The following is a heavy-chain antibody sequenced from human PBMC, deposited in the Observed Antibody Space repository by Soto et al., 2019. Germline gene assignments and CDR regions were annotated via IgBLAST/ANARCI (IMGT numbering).Heavy chain of an antibody. CDR1: ASSISIHS. J-gene: IGHJ4*02. CDR3: ARANWYSEY. V-gene: IGHV4-59*11. Sequence: SETLSLTCTLSASSISIHSMCWIRLPPGKGMEWIGYIYHNGNTNYNPSLTSRVTMWVDTSKNQISLKLSSVTAADTAVYYCARANWYSEYWGQGCLVTVAS. D-gene: IGHD7-27*01. CDR2: IYHNGNT.